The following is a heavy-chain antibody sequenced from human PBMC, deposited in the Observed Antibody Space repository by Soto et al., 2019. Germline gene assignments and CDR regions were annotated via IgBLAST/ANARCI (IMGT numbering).Heavy chain of an antibody. CDR1: GFTFSSYS. Sequence: GGSLRLSCAASGFTFSSYSMNWVRQAPGKGLEWVSSISSSSSYIYYADSVKGRFTISRDNAKNSLYLQMNSLRAEDTAVYYCARREVRGSGYYYFDYWGQGTLVTVSS. J-gene: IGHJ4*02. D-gene: IGHD3-3*01. V-gene: IGHV3-21*01. CDR2: ISSSSSYI. CDR3: ARREVRGSGYYYFDY.